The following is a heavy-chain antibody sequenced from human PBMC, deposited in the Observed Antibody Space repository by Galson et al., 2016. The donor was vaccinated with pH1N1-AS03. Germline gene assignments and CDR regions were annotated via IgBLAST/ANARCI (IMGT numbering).Heavy chain of an antibody. J-gene: IGHJ4*02. V-gene: IGHV1-18*01. CDR3: ARVRSEWLGVNSSWYGIDS. CDR1: GYTFVNYG. Sequence: SVKVSCKASGYTFVNYGISWVRRAPGQGLEWMGWISGYDGRTGYAQKFQGRVTMTTDTSTNTAYMELRSLTSDDTAVYYCARVRSEWLGVNSSWYGIDSWGQGTLVTVSS. CDR2: ISGYDGRT. D-gene: IGHD2-2*01.